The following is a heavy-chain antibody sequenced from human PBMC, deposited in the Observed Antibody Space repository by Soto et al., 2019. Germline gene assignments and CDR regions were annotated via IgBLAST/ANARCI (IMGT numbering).Heavy chain of an antibody. V-gene: IGHV4-39*01. J-gene: IGHJ6*03. D-gene: IGHD6-13*01. CDR1: GGSISGSSYF. CDR3: ARLRIAGTYYYYYMDV. CDR2: IYFSGSA. Sequence: SETLSLTCTVSGGSISGSSYFWGWIRQPPGKGLEWIGSIYFSGSASYNPSLRSRLTISVDTSTNQFSLKLSSVTAADTAVYYCARLRIAGTYYYYYMDVWGKGTTVTVSS.